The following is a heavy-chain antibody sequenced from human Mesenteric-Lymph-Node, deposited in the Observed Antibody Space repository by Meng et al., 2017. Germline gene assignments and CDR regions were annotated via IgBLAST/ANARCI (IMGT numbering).Heavy chain of an antibody. J-gene: IGHJ4*01. D-gene: IGHD2-21*01. V-gene: IGHV6-1*01. CDR3: LRVGGASSSRGV. Sequence: QIQLQQSGPGLVKPPQTLSLTCAISGVSVSSSSAAWNWIRQSPSRGLEWLGRTYYRSKWYNDYAASVKSRITINPDTSKNQFSLQLNSVTPEDTAVYYCLRVGGASSSRGVWGQGTLVTVSS. CDR2: TYYRSKWYN. CDR1: GVSVSSSSAA.